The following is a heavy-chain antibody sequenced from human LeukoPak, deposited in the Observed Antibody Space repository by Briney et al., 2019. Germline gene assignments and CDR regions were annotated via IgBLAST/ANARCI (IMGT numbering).Heavy chain of an antibody. CDR3: ARVGRGFYYYGMDV. V-gene: IGHV1-18*01. Sequence: ASVKISCKASGYTFTSYGISWVRQAPGQGLEWMGWISAYNGNTNYAQKLQGRVTMTTDTSTSTAYMELRSLRSDDTAVYYCARVGRGFYYYGMDVWGQGTTVTVSS. D-gene: IGHD1-1*01. CDR2: ISAYNGNT. CDR1: GYTFTSYG. J-gene: IGHJ6*02.